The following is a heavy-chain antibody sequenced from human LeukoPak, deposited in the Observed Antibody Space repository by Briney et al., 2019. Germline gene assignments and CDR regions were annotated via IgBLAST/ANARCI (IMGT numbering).Heavy chain of an antibody. V-gene: IGHV3-30-3*01. CDR3: ARNYDFWSGYLKLDYMDV. CDR2: ISYDGSNK. Sequence: GRSLRLSCAASGFTFSSYAMHWVRQAPGKGLEWVAVISYDGSNKYYADSVKGRFTISRDNSKNTLYLQMNSLRAEDTAVYYCARNYDFWSGYLKLDYMDVWGKGTTVTVSS. J-gene: IGHJ6*03. D-gene: IGHD3-3*01. CDR1: GFTFSSYA.